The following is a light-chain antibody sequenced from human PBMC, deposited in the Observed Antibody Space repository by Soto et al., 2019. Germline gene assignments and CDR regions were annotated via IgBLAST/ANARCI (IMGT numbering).Light chain of an antibody. V-gene: IGLV2-14*03. CDR1: SSDVGGYNY. J-gene: IGLJ2*01. CDR3: SSYTGSSTLVI. Sequence: QSALTQPASVSGSPGQSITISCTGTSSDVGGYNYVSWYQQHPGKAPKLMIYDVSNRPPGVSDRFSGSRSGNTASLAISGLQAEDDAHYFCSSYTGSSTLVIFGGGTKLTVL. CDR2: DVS.